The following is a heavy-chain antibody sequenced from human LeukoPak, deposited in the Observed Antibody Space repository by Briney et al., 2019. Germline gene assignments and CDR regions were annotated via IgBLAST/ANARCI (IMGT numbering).Heavy chain of an antibody. Sequence: GGSLRLSCAASGFTFSSYAMSWVRQAPGKGLVWVSLINADGSTTSYADSVKGRFTISRDNARNTLSLEMNSLTIEDTAVYYCIVVVEPPDSDGFDVWGQGTMITVSS. CDR2: INADGSTT. J-gene: IGHJ3*01. CDR1: GFTFSSYA. D-gene: IGHD1-14*01. CDR3: IVVVEPPDSDGFDV. V-gene: IGHV3-74*01.